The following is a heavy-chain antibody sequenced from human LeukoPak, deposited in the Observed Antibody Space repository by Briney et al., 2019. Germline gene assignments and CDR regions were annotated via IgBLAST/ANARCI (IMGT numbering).Heavy chain of an antibody. D-gene: IGHD3-22*01. Sequence: WASVKVSCKASGYTFTGYYMHWVRQAPGQGLEWMGWINPNSGGTNYAQKFQGGVTMTRDTSISTAYMELSRLRSDDTAVYYCARDYYDSSGYDYWGQGTLVTVSS. CDR2: INPNSGGT. CDR3: ARDYYDSSGYDY. V-gene: IGHV1-2*02. CDR1: GYTFTGYY. J-gene: IGHJ4*02.